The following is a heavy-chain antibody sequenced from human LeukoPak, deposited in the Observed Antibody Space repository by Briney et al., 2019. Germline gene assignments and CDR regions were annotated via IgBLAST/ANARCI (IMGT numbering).Heavy chain of an antibody. J-gene: IGHJ4*02. CDR2: VSTSGSST. Sequence: GGSLRLSCAASGFTFSNYEMNWVRQAPGKGLEWLSYVSTSGSSTIYADSVLGRFTISRDNAKNSLYLQTHSLRAEDAAVYYCARDSGVIPFDYWGQGTLVTVSS. V-gene: IGHV3-48*03. D-gene: IGHD3-10*01. CDR1: GFTFSNYE. CDR3: ARDSGVIPFDY.